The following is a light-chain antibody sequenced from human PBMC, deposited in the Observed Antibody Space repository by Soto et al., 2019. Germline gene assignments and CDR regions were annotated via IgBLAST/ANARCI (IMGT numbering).Light chain of an antibody. CDR3: QQYSSYSRT. CDR1: QGISTW. J-gene: IGKJ2*01. Sequence: DIQMTQSPYTLSASVGERVTITCRASQGISTWLAWYQQKPGTAPKLLIYDASSLESGVPSRFSGSGSGTEFTLTISSLRPDDYATYYCQQYSSYSRTFGQGTKLEIK. V-gene: IGKV1-5*01. CDR2: DAS.